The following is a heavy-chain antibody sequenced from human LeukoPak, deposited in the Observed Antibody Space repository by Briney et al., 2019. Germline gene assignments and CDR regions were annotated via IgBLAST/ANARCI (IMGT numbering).Heavy chain of an antibody. CDR1: GDSISSGSYY. D-gene: IGHD5-18*01. CDR3: ASESGYTYGRDY. J-gene: IGHJ4*02. V-gene: IGHV4-61*02. CDR2: IYTSGST. Sequence: SETLSLTCTVSGDSISSGSYYWSWLRQPAGKGLEWIGRIYTSGSTNYNPSLKSRVTILIDTSNKQFSLKLTSVTAATTAVYYCASESGYTYGRDYWGQGTLATVSS.